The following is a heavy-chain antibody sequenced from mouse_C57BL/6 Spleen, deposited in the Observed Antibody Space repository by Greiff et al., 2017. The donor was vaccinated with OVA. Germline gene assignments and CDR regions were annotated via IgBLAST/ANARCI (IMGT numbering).Heavy chain of an antibody. CDR1: GYSITSGYY. V-gene: IGHV3-6*01. J-gene: IGHJ3*01. CDR2: ISYDGSN. CDR3: ARDRGSYGSTAWFAY. Sequence: EVKLQESGPGLVKPSQSLSLTCSVTGYSITSGYYWNWIRQFPGNKLEWMGYISYDGSNNYNPSLKNRISITRDTSKNQFFLKLNSVTTEDTATYYCARDRGSYGSTAWFAYWGQGTLVTVSA. D-gene: IGHD1-1*01.